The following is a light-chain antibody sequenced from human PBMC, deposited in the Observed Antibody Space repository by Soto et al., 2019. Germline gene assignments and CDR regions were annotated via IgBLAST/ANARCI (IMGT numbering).Light chain of an antibody. J-gene: IGLJ2*01. CDR3: SSDTSSSTLV. Sequence: QSVLTQPASVSGSPGQSITISCTGTSSDVGGYNYVSWYQQHPGKAPKLMIYDVSNRPSGVSNRFSGSKSGNTASLTISGLQADDEADYYCSSDTSSSTLVFGGGTKLTVL. CDR1: SSDVGGYNY. V-gene: IGLV2-14*01. CDR2: DVS.